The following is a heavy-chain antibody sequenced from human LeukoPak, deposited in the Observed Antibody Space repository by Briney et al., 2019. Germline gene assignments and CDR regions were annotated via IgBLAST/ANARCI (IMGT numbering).Heavy chain of an antibody. CDR2: IRSKAYGGTR. J-gene: IGHJ4*02. CDR3: TRGQYGYSSRLDS. Sequence: GGSLRLSCTSSGFTFGDFLMSWVRQAPGKGLEWVGFIRSKAYGGTRQYAASVKGRFTISRDDSKNIAYLQMNSLKTEDTAVYYCTRGQYGYSSRLDSWGRGTLVTVSS. CDR1: GFTFGDFL. V-gene: IGHV3-49*04. D-gene: IGHD6-19*01.